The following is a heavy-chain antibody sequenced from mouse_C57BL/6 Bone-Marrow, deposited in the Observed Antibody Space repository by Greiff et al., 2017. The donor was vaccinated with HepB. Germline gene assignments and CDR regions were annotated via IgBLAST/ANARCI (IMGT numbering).Heavy chain of an antibody. Sequence: QVQLQQPGAELVKPGASVKLSCKASGYTFPSYWMQWVKQRPGQGLEWIGEIDPSDSYTNYNQKFKGKATLTVDTSSSTAYMQLSSLTSEDSAVYYCASQIYYYGSNDYFDYWGQGTTLTVSS. CDR2: IDPSDSYT. J-gene: IGHJ2*01. V-gene: IGHV1-50*01. CDR1: GYTFPSYW. D-gene: IGHD1-1*01. CDR3: ASQIYYYGSNDYFDY.